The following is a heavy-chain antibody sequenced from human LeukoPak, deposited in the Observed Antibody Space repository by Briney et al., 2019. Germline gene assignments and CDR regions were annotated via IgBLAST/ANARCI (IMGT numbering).Heavy chain of an antibody. V-gene: IGHV4-34*01. Sequence: SSETLSLTCAVYGGSFSGYYWSWIRQPPGKGLEWIGEINHSGSTNYNPSLKSRVTISVDASKNQFSLKLSPVTAADTAVYYCARGVRSSGWYLYWGQGTLVTVSS. CDR2: INHSGST. J-gene: IGHJ4*02. D-gene: IGHD6-19*01. CDR1: GGSFSGYY. CDR3: ARGVRSSGWYLY.